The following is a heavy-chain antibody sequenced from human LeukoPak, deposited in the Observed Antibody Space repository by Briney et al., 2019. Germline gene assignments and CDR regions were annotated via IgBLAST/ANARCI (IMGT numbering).Heavy chain of an antibody. Sequence: GGSLRLSCAASGFIFDEYTMHWVRQAPGQGPEWVSFISWDGSSIYYTDSVKGRFTISRDNTKNSLYLQMNRLRTEDTAFYYCVKGRYTSVVNWFDSWGQGTLVTVSS. D-gene: IGHD5-18*01. CDR1: GFIFDEYT. V-gene: IGHV3-43*01. CDR2: ISWDGSSI. J-gene: IGHJ5*01. CDR3: VKGRYTSVVNWFDS.